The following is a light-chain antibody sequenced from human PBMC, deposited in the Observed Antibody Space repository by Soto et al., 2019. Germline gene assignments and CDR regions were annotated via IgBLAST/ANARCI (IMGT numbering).Light chain of an antibody. V-gene: IGKV3-20*01. CDR1: QSVSSGY. CDR2: GAY. CDR3: QQYGISQNT. Sequence: ETVMTQSPGTLSLSPGERATLSCRASQSVSSGYLAWYQQKPGQAPRLLIFGAYNRATGIPDRFTGSRSGTDFALTISRLEPGDFAVYYCQQYGISQNTFGQGTKLEIK. J-gene: IGKJ2*01.